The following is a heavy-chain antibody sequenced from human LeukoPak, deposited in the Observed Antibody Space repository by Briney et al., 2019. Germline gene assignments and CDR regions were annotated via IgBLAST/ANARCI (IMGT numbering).Heavy chain of an antibody. Sequence: ASVKVSCKASGYTFTSYYMHWVRQAPGQGLEWMGIINPSGGSTSYAQKFQGRVTMTRDMSTSTVYMELSSLRSEDTAVYYCARDQLSGYYYDAFDIWGQGTMVTVSS. CDR3: ARDQLSGYYYDAFDI. CDR2: INPSGGST. CDR1: GYTFTSYY. J-gene: IGHJ3*02. D-gene: IGHD3-22*01. V-gene: IGHV1-46*01.